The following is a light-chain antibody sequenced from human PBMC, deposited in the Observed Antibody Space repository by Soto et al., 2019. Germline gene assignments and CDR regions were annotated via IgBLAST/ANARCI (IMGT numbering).Light chain of an antibody. CDR1: QSVSSNY. J-gene: IGKJ2*03. CDR3: QQYGSSPPYS. CDR2: DAS. Sequence: EIVLTQSPATLSLSPGDRATLSCRASQSVSSNYLAWYQQKPGQAPRLLIYDASSRATGIPDRFSGSGSGTDFTLTISRLEPEDFAVYYCQQYGSSPPYSFXQGTKVDIK. V-gene: IGKV3-20*01.